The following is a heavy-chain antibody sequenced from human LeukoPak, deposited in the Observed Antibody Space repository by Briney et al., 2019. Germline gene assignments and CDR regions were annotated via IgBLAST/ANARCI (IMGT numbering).Heavy chain of an antibody. V-gene: IGHV1-46*01. Sequence: ASVKVSCKASGYTFTSYYMHWVRQAPGQGLEWMGIINPSGGSTSYAQKFQGRVTMTRDTSTSTVYMELSSLRSEDTAVYHCARDGRVVVTAIHWFDPWGQGTLVTVSS. J-gene: IGHJ5*02. D-gene: IGHD2-21*02. CDR3: ARDGRVVVTAIHWFDP. CDR1: GYTFTSYY. CDR2: INPSGGST.